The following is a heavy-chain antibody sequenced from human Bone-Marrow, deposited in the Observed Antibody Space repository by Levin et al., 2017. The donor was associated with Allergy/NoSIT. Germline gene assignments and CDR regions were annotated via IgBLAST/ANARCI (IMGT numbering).Heavy chain of an antibody. D-gene: IGHD2-2*01. J-gene: IGHJ2*01. V-gene: IGHV3-23*01. Sequence: SGGSLRLSCAASGFTFSSYAMIWVRQAPGKGLEWVSGIRAGGGNTYYADSVKGRFTISRDNSKNTLYLQMNSLRAEDTAVYYCAKAGRDCDSTSCYWYFDLWGRGTLVTVSS. CDR3: AKAGRDCDSTSCYWYFDL. CDR2: IRAGGGNT. CDR1: GFTFSSYA.